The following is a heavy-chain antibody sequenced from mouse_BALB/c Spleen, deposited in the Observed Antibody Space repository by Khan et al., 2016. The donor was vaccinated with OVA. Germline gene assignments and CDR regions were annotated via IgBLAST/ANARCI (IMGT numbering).Heavy chain of an antibody. CDR2: IYPGSDST. J-gene: IGHJ3*01. Sequence: VQLQESGPELVKPGASVKLSCKASGYTFTDYVMNWVKQRNGQGLEWIGQIYPGSDSTYYNEKFKGKATLTADRSSSTAYMQLSNLTSGVSAVYFCARAGWDVFAYWGQGTLVTVSA. CDR1: GYTFTDYV. CDR3: ARAGWDVFAY. V-gene: IGHV1-77*01. D-gene: IGHD4-1*01.